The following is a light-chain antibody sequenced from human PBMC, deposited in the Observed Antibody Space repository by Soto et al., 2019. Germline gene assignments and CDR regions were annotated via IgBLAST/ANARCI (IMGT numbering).Light chain of an antibody. CDR3: QQYGSSPRT. J-gene: IGKJ1*01. V-gene: IGKV3-20*01. Sequence: EIVLTQSPVTLSLSPGERATLSSRASQSVSSSYLAWYQQKPGQAPRLLIYGASSRATGIPDRFSGSGSGTDFTLTISRLEPEDFAVYYCQQYGSSPRTFGQGTKVDIK. CDR1: QSVSSSY. CDR2: GAS.